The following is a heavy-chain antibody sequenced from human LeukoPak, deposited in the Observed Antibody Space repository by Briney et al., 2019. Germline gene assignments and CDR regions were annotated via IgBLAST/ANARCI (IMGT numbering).Heavy chain of an antibody. CDR2: ISAYNGNT. Sequence: ASVKVSFKASGYTFTNYGISWVRQAPGQGLEWMGWISAYNGNTNYAQKLQGRVTMTTDTSTSTAYMGLRSLRSDDTAVYYCARDPLPYSSSWYYFDYWGQGTLVTVSS. J-gene: IGHJ4*02. CDR1: GYTFTNYG. CDR3: ARDPLPYSSSWYYFDY. V-gene: IGHV1-18*04. D-gene: IGHD6-13*01.